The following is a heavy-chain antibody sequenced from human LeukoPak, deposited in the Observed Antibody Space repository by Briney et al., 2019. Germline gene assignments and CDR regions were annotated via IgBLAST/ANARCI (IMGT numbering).Heavy chain of an antibody. J-gene: IGHJ6*03. CDR2: ISGSGRST. V-gene: IGHV3-23*01. CDR3: AKEGNSYYYYMDV. D-gene: IGHD2/OR15-2a*01. CDR1: GFTFSNYA. Sequence: GGSLRLSCAASGFTFSNYAMSWVRQAPGKGLEWVSAISGSGRSTYYADSVKGRFTVSRDNSKNTLYLQMNTLRAEDTAVYYCAKEGNSYYYYMDVWGKGTTVTVSS.